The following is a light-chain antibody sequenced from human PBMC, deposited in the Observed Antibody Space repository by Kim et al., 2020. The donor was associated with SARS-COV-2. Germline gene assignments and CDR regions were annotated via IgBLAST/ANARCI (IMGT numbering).Light chain of an antibody. CDR2: RNN. J-gene: IGLJ2*01. CDR1: STSIGSNY. CDR3: AAWDDSLSGRV. Sequence: GQWVTISCSGSSTSIGSNYVYWYQRLPGTAPKLLIYRNNERPSGVPDRFSGSKSGTSASLAISGLRSEDEGDYYCAAWDDSLSGRVFGGGTQLTVL. V-gene: IGLV1-47*01.